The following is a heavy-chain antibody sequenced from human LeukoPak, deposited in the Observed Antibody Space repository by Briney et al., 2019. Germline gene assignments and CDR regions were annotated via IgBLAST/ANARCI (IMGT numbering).Heavy chain of an antibody. V-gene: IGHV4-39*01. CDR1: GGSISSSSYY. Sequence: SQTLSLTCTVSGGSISSSSYYWGWIRQPPGKGLEWIGSIYYSGSTYYNPSLKSRVTISVDTSKNQFSLKLSSVTAADTAVYCCARSTTVTKGFWFDPWGQGTLVTVSS. CDR2: IYYSGST. J-gene: IGHJ5*02. CDR3: ARSTTVTKGFWFDP. D-gene: IGHD4-17*01.